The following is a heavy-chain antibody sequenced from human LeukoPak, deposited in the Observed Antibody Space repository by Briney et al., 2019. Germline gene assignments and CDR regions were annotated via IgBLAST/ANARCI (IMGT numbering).Heavy chain of an antibody. Sequence: SVKVSCKASGGTFSSYAISWVRQPPGQGLEWMGGIIPIFGTANYAQTFQGRVTITADESTSTAYMERSSLRCEDTAVYYCARDRPIYRYGVRDVFDIWGQGTMVTVSS. J-gene: IGHJ3*02. D-gene: IGHD5-18*01. CDR1: GGTFSSYA. CDR3: ARDRPIYRYGVRDVFDI. V-gene: IGHV1-69*13. CDR2: IIPIFGTA.